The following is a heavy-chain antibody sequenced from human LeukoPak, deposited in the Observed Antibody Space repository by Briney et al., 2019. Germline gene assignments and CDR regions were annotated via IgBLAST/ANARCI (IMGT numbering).Heavy chain of an antibody. V-gene: IGHV4-39*01. CDR1: GGSISSTSYS. CDR3: TRHRLVAGPYYFDY. Sequence: SETLSLTCTVSGGSISSTSYSWGWIRQPPGKGLEWIGSLYSGGSPDYNPSLKSRVTISVDTSKNQFSLRLSSVTAADTAVYYCTRHRLVAGPYYFDYWGQGTLVTVSS. D-gene: IGHD6-19*01. J-gene: IGHJ4*02. CDR2: LYSGGSP.